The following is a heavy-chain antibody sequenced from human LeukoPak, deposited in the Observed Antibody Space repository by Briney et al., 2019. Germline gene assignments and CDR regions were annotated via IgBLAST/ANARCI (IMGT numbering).Heavy chain of an antibody. D-gene: IGHD2-2*01. CDR3: ARGRLYCSSTSCYAGNYYYGMDV. CDR2: INHSGST. Sequence: SETLSLTCAVYGGSFSGYYWSWIRQPPGKGLEWIGGINHSGSTNYNPSLKSRVTISVDTSKNQFSLKLSSVTAADTAVYYCARGRLYCSSTSCYAGNYYYGMDVWGQGTTVTVSS. V-gene: IGHV4-34*01. J-gene: IGHJ6*02. CDR1: GGSFSGYY.